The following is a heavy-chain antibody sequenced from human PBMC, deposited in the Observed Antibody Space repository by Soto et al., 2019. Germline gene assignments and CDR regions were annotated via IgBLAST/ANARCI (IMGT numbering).Heavy chain of an antibody. D-gene: IGHD6-13*01. J-gene: IGHJ4*02. CDR3: ASQESSTTWYLNY. V-gene: IGHV3-23*01. CDR1: GFTFSAYA. CDR2: ISGSAGAT. Sequence: EVQLLESGGGVVQPGGSLRLSCAASGFTFSAYAMTWVRQAPGKGLEWVSVISGSAGATYYADSVKGRFTISRDNSKNAPYLQMLSLRAEAKAVYYCASQESSTTWYLNYWGQGTLVTVSS.